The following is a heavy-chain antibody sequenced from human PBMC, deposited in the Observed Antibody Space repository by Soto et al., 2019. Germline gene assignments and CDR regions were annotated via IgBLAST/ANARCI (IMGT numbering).Heavy chain of an antibody. D-gene: IGHD3-10*01. J-gene: IGHJ5*02. CDR2: IYYSGNT. V-gene: IGHV4-59*08. CDR3: AKQGRKYGIRPCDP. CDR1: GDPINNYY. Sequence: SETLSLSCTVSGDPINNYYWSWIRQPPGKGLEWIGYIYYSGNTKYNPSLKSRVTISVDTSKNQFSLRLTSVTAADTAVYFCAKQGRKYGIRPCDPWGQGTLGTVS.